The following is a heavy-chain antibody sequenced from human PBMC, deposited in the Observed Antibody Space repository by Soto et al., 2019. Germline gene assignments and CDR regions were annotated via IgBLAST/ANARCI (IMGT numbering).Heavy chain of an antibody. V-gene: IGHV4-30-2*01. CDR1: GGSISSGGYS. J-gene: IGHJ5*02. Sequence: PSETLSLTCAVSGGSISSGGYSWSWIRQPPGKGLEWIGYIYHSGSTYYNPSLKSRVTISVDRSKNQFSLKLSSVTAADTAVYYCARRLTYGDYRLVWFDPWGQGTLVTVSS. CDR3: ARRLTYGDYRLVWFDP. CDR2: IYHSGST. D-gene: IGHD4-17*01.